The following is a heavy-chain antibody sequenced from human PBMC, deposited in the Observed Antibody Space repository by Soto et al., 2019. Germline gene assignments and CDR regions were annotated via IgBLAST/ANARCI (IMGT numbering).Heavy chain of an antibody. CDR2: IKRESDGGTT. CDR1: GFSLSNVG. CDR3: TTFTVVTANDN. V-gene: IGHV3-15*07. J-gene: IGHJ4*01. Sequence: EVQLVESGGGLVKPGESLRLSCAASGFSLSNVGMNWVRQAPGKGLEWVGRIKRESDGGTTEYGAPVRGRFTISRDDSSNTMYLQMNSLRTDDTAVYYCTTFTVVTANDNWGQGALVTVSS. D-gene: IGHD2-21*02.